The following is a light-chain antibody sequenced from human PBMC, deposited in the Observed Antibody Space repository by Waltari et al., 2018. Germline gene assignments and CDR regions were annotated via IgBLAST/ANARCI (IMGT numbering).Light chain of an antibody. J-gene: IGKJ4*01. CDR2: GCS. CDR3: QQYYSTPLT. CDR1: QSVSNH. Sequence: EKVMTQSPATLSVSPGERATLSCRASQSVSNHLAWYQQSPGQAPRLLIYGCSSRAAGVPARFSGSGSGTEFTLSIDSLQSEDFALYFCQQYYSTPLTFGGGTKVEIK. V-gene: IGKV3-15*01.